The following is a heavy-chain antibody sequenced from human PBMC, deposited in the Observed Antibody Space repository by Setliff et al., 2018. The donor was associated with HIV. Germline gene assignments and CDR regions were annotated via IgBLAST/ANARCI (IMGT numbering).Heavy chain of an antibody. CDR1: GGTFSSYA. Sequence: GASVKVSCKASGGTFSSYAISWVRQASGQGLEWMGGIIPILGIANYAQKFQGRVTITADKSTSTAYMELSSLRSEDTAVYYCARVDRLVEMATTGHFDYWGQGTLVTVSS. D-gene: IGHD5-12*01. J-gene: IGHJ4*02. CDR2: IIPILGIA. V-gene: IGHV1-69*10. CDR3: ARVDRLVEMATTGHFDY.